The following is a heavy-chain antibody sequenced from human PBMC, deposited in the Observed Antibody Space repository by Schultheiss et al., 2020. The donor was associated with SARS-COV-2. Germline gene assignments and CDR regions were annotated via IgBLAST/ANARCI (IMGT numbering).Heavy chain of an antibody. J-gene: IGHJ4*02. CDR1: GFTFSNAW. Sequence: GGSLRLSCAASGFTFSNAWMNWVRQAPGKGLEWVGRIKSKTDGGTTDYAAPVKGRFTISRDDSKNTLYLQMNSLRAEDTAVYYCAKDGPTVTTGDGALSPPDWGQGTLVTVSS. V-gene: IGHV3-15*07. CDR3: AKDGPTVTTGDGALSPPD. D-gene: IGHD4-17*01. CDR2: IKSKTDGGTT.